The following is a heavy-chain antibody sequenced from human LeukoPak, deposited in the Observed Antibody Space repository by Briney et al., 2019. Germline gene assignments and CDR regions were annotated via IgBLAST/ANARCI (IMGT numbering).Heavy chain of an antibody. Sequence: ASVKVSCKASGYTFTSYDINWVRQATGQGLEWMGWMNPNSGNTGYAQKFQGRVTMTRNTSRSTAYMELSSLRSEDTAVYYCARSTYGDYDLYFDYWGQGTLVTVSS. V-gene: IGHV1-8*01. J-gene: IGHJ4*02. CDR3: ARSTYGDYDLYFDY. CDR1: GYTFTSYD. CDR2: MNPNSGNT. D-gene: IGHD4-17*01.